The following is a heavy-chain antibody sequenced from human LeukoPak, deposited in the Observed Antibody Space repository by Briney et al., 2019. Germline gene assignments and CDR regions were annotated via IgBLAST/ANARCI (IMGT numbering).Heavy chain of an antibody. CDR3: AKDMVRYCSSTSCYSPMDV. V-gene: IGHV3-9*01. CDR1: GFTFDDYA. Sequence: PGRSLRLSCAASGFTFDDYAMHWVRQAPGKGLEWVSGISWNSGSIGYADSVKGRFTISRDNAKNSLYLQMNSLRAEDTALYYSAKDMVRYCSSTSCYSPMDVWGKGTTVTVSS. CDR2: ISWNSGSI. D-gene: IGHD2-2*02. J-gene: IGHJ6*03.